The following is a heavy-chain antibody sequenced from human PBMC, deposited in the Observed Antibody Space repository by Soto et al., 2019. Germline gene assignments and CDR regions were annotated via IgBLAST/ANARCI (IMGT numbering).Heavy chain of an antibody. V-gene: IGHV1-2*02. CDR2: ISPKSGGT. D-gene: IGHD3-9*01. J-gene: IGHJ4*02. CDR3: ARPPGYISDWYYFDL. Sequence: ASVRVSCKASGYSFIDYYIHWVRQAPGQGFEWMGRISPKSGGTNYAQKFEGRVTMTWDTSLNTAYMELSSLISDDTAVYYCARPPGYISDWYYFDLWGQGTLVTVSS. CDR1: GYSFIDYY.